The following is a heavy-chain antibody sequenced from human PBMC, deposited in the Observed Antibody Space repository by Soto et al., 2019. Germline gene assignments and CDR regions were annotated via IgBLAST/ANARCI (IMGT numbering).Heavy chain of an antibody. J-gene: IGHJ5*02. CDR1: GGSISSFNYF. Sequence: QLQLQESGPGLVKPSETLSLTCTVSGGSISSFNYFWGWIRQPPGKGLEWIGSLYYSGNTYYNPSLHSRVTISVDTSKKQCTLTLRSVPAADPAVYYCARGGGSTFNWFDPWGQGTLVTVSP. V-gene: IGHV4-39*01. D-gene: IGHD2-15*01. CDR2: LYYSGNT. CDR3: ARGGGSTFNWFDP.